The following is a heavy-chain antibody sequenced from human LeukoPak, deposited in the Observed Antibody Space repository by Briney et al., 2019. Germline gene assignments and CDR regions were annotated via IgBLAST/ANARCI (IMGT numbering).Heavy chain of an antibody. CDR2: ISSSSSYI. J-gene: IGHJ3*02. CDR3: ARDRRLGYCSSTSCGHAFDI. V-gene: IGHV3-21*01. D-gene: IGHD2-2*01. CDR1: GYTFTSYG. Sequence: GASVKVSCKASGYTFTSYGINWVRQAPGKGLEWVSSISSSSSYIYYADSVKGRFTISRDNAKNSLYLQMNSLRAEDTAVYYCARDRRLGYCSSTSCGHAFDIWGQGTMVTVSS.